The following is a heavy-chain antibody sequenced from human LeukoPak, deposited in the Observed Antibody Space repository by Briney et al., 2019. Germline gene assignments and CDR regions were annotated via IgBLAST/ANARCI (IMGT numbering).Heavy chain of an antibody. CDR3: AITHTFPTVTTLGPFDY. CDR2: ISGSGGST. Sequence: GGSLRLSCAASGFTFSNYGMHWVRQAPGKGLEWVSAISGSGGSTYYADSVKGRFTISRDNPKNTLYLQMNSLRAEDTAVYYCAITHTFPTVTTLGPFDYWGQGTLVTVSS. CDR1: GFTFSNYG. D-gene: IGHD4-17*01. V-gene: IGHV3-23*01. J-gene: IGHJ4*02.